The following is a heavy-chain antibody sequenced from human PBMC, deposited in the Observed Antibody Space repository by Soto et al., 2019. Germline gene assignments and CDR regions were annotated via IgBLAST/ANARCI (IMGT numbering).Heavy chain of an antibody. CDR1: GGSISSGGYS. V-gene: IGHV4-31*03. Sequence: SETLSLTCTVSGGSISSGGYSWSWIRQHPGKGLEWIGYIYYSGSTYYNPSLKSRVTISVDTSKNQFSLKLSSVTAADTAVYYCARASMIVLDYWGQGTLVTVSS. CDR2: IYYSGST. D-gene: IGHD3-22*01. J-gene: IGHJ4*02. CDR3: ARASMIVLDY.